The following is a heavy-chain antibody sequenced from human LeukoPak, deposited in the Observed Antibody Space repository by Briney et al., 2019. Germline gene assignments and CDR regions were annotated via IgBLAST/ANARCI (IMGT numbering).Heavy chain of an antibody. J-gene: IGHJ6*03. D-gene: IGHD2-2*01. V-gene: IGHV3-30*02. Sequence: GESLQISCAASGFTFSRHGMQWGRQAPGKGVEGVAFIRYDGSDKYYADSVKGGFTISRDTSMNTLSLQINSLRAEDTAVYYCAKGSFYCTSNTCPQYYYYMDVWGKGTTVTVSS. CDR1: GFTFSRHG. CDR3: AKGSFYCTSNTCPQYYYYMDV. CDR2: IRYDGSDK.